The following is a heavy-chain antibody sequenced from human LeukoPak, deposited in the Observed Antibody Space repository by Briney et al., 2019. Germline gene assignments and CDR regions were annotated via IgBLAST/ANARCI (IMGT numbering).Heavy chain of an antibody. CDR1: GFTFSSYW. CDR2: INTDGSST. J-gene: IGHJ4*02. D-gene: IGHD3-22*01. CDR3: TRFLFYYDSSGYYDYFDY. Sequence: GGSLRLPCAASGFTFSSYWMHWVRQAPGKGLVWVSRINTDGSSTNYAESVKGRFTISRDNAKNTVYLQMNSLRAEDTAVYYCTRFLFYYDSSGYYDYFDYWGQGTLVTVSS. V-gene: IGHV3-74*01.